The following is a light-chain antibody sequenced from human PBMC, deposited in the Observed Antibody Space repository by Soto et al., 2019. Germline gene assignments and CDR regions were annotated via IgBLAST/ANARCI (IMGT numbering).Light chain of an antibody. Sequence: EVVLTQSPASLSLSPGDRATLSCRADQSVSDYLAWYQQKPGRPPRLLFFDASSRATGVPHRFSAGGSGTDFTLIISSLQPEDFAVYYCQQRVNWPPTFGGGTKVEI. J-gene: IGKJ4*01. CDR2: DAS. CDR1: QSVSDY. CDR3: QQRVNWPPT. V-gene: IGKV3-11*01.